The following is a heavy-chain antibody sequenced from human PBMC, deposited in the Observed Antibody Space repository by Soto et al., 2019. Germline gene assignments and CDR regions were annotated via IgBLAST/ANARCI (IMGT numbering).Heavy chain of an antibody. J-gene: IGHJ3*02. V-gene: IGHV5-51*01. D-gene: IGHD5-12*01. CDR1: GYSFTTYW. CDR3: ARARVSTPRLEDPFDI. CDR2: IYPGDSDT. Sequence: GESLKISCKGSGYSFTTYWLAWVRQMPGKGLEYMGIIYPGDSDTRYSPSFQGQVTISADKSISAAYLQWTSLKASDTAIYYCARARVSTPRLEDPFDIWGQGTMVTVSS.